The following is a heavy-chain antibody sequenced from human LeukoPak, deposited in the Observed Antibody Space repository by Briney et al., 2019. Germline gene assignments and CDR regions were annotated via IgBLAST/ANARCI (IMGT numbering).Heavy chain of an antibody. D-gene: IGHD3-10*01. CDR2: TYYRSKWYN. V-gene: IGHV6-1*01. J-gene: IGHJ4*02. CDR3: ARLGFGRITMVRGVPGLSH. CDR1: GDSVSINSAA. Sequence: SQTLSLTFAISGDSVSINSAAWNWIRQSPSRGLEWLGRTYYRSKWYNDYAVSVKSRITIKPDTSKNQFSLKLSSVTAADTAVYYCARLGFGRITMVRGVPGLSHWGQGTLVTVSS.